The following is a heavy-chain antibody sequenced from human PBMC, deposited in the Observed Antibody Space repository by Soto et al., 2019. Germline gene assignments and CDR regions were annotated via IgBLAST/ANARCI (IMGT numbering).Heavy chain of an antibody. D-gene: IGHD2-2*01. CDR2: IWYDGSNK. CDR1: GFTFSSYG. J-gene: IGHJ6*02. Sequence: GGSLRLSCAASGFTFSSYGMHWVRQAPGKGLEWVAVIWYDGSNKYYADSVKGRFTISRDNSKNTLYLQMNSLRAEDTAVYYCARDIRDYCSSTSCYSGMDVWGQGTTVTVSS. CDR3: ARDIRDYCSSTSCYSGMDV. V-gene: IGHV3-33*01.